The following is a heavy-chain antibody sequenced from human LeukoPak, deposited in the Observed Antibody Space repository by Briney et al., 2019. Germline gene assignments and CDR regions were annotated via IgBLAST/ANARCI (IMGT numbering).Heavy chain of an antibody. CDR1: GYTFTGYY. Sequence: ASVKVSCKASGYTFTGYYMHWVRQAPGQGLEWMGWINPNSGGTNYARKFQGRVTMTRDTSISTAYMELSRLRSDDTAVYYCARDRIAVAGGFDYWGQGTLVTVSS. V-gene: IGHV1-2*02. D-gene: IGHD6-19*01. CDR3: ARDRIAVAGGFDY. CDR2: INPNSGGT. J-gene: IGHJ4*02.